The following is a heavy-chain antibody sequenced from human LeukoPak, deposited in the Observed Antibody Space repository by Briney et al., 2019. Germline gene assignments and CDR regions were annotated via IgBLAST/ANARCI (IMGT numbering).Heavy chain of an antibody. Sequence: PSETLSPTCAVYGGSFSGSYWNCIRQPPGKGLEWIGEINHSGSTNYNPSLKSRVTISVDSSKKQFSLRLSSVTAADTAVYYCARGIMSVAGYFDSWDQGTLVTVSS. J-gene: IGHJ4*02. CDR1: GGSFSGSY. V-gene: IGHV4-34*01. CDR2: INHSGST. D-gene: IGHD6-19*01. CDR3: ARGIMSVAGYFDS.